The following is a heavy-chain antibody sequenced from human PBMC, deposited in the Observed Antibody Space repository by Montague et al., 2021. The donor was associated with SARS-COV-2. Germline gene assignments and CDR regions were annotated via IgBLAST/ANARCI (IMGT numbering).Heavy chain of an antibody. CDR1: GGSLSGDGYS. CDR2: NNYSASY. D-gene: IGHD3-22*01. J-gene: IGHJ3*02. CDR3: ASARITMIVVVYAFDI. V-gene: IGHV4-31*03. Sequence: TLSLTCTVYGGSLSGDGYSWSRLSPHQGQGLEWNRNNNYSASYYHNPSIQRRVTISVATSKNQFSLKLSSVTAADTAVYYCASARITMIVVVYAFDIWGQGTMVTVSS.